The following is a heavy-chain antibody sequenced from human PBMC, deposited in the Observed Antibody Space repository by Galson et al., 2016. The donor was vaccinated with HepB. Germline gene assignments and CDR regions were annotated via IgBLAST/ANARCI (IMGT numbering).Heavy chain of an antibody. CDR2: INSDSSTI. CDR3: ARDPYYYGMDV. J-gene: IGHJ6*02. Sequence: SLRLSCATSGFIFSSYSMNWVRQAPGKGLEWVSYINSDSSTIYYADSVKGRFTISRDNAKNSPYLQMNSLRDEDTAVYYCARDPYYYGMDVWGQGTTVTVSS. V-gene: IGHV3-48*02. CDR1: GFIFSSYS.